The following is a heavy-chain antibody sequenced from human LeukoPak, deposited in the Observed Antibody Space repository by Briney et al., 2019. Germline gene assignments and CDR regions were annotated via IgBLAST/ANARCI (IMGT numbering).Heavy chain of an antibody. D-gene: IGHD3-16*01. Sequence: SETLSLTCTVSGGSISSSSYYWGWIRQPPGKGLEWIGSIYYSGSTYYNPSLKSRVTISVDTSKNQFSLKLSSVTAADTAVYYCARTRGNYGAPPKYYYYYMDVWGKGTTVTISS. J-gene: IGHJ6*03. V-gene: IGHV4-39*01. CDR2: IYYSGST. CDR1: GGSISSSSYY. CDR3: ARTRGNYGAPPKYYYYYMDV.